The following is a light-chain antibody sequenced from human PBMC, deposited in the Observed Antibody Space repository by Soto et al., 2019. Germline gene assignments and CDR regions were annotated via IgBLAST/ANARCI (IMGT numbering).Light chain of an antibody. CDR2: DAS. CDR3: QQYKSSSTWT. J-gene: IGKJ1*01. Sequence: DLEMTQSPSTLSASVGDRVTITCRASQSVSNWLASYQQKPGKAPKLLIYDASDLERGVPSRFSGSGSGREFTLNISGLQADDFATYYCQQYKSSSTWTLGQETKVDIK. CDR1: QSVSNW. V-gene: IGKV1-5*01.